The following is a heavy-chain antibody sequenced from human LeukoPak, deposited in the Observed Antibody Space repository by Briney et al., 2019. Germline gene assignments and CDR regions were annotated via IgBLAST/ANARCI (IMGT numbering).Heavy chain of an antibody. CDR2: IYYSGST. Sequence: PSETLSLTCTVSGGSISSYYWSWIRQPPGKGLEWIGYIYYSGSTNYNPSLKGRVTISVDTSKNQFSLKLSSVTAADTAVYYCARAWYCSSTSCRRDAFDIWGQGTMVTVSS. V-gene: IGHV4-59*01. D-gene: IGHD2-2*01. CDR3: ARAWYCSSTSCRRDAFDI. J-gene: IGHJ3*02. CDR1: GGSISSYY.